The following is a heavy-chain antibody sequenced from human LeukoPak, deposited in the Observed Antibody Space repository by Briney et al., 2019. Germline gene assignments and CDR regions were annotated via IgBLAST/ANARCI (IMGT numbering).Heavy chain of an antibody. J-gene: IGHJ5*02. CDR2: IYTSGST. Sequence: SETLSLTCTVSGGSISSYYWSWLRQPAGKGLEWIGRIYTSGSTNYNPSLKSRVTMSVDTSTNQFSLKLSSVTAADTAVYYCARDHLWFGSGTGSDWFDPWGQGTLVTVSS. D-gene: IGHD3-10*01. CDR1: GGSISSYY. V-gene: IGHV4-4*07. CDR3: ARDHLWFGSGTGSDWFDP.